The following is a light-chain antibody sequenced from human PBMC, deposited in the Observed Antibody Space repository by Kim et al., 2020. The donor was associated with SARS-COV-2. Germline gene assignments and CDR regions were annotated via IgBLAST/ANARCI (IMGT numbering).Light chain of an antibody. CDR1: NSDVGGYDH. CDR3: SSYTSSTTWV. Sequence: GHSLTISCTGSNSDVGGYDHVSWYQQHPDKVPKLMIYDVSKRPSGVSSRFSGSKSGNTASLTISGLLTEDEAVYYCSSYTSSTTWVFGGGTKVTVL. CDR2: DVS. V-gene: IGLV2-14*03. J-gene: IGLJ3*02.